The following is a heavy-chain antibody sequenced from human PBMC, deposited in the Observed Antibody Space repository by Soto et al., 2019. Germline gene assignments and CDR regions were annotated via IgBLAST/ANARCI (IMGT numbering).Heavy chain of an antibody. J-gene: IGHJ4*02. V-gene: IGHV3-23*01. CDR3: AKEMTSGYYLFDY. CDR1: GFTVSSYA. Sequence: PGGSLRLSCAASGFTVSSYAMSWVRQAPGKGLEWVSTSSGTGGSTYYPDSVKGRFTISRDNSKNTVYLQMNSLRAEDAAVYYCAKEMTSGYYLFDYWGQGTLVTVSS. D-gene: IGHD3-22*01. CDR2: SSGTGGST.